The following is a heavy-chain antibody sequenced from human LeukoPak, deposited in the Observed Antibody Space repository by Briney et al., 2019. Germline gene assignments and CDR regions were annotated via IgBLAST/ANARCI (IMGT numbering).Heavy chain of an antibody. CDR1: DGSITSTEYS. J-gene: IGHJ3*02. Sequence: SETLSLTCAVSDGSITSTEYSRSWIRRPPGKGLEWIGNIYHSGSTYYNPSLKSRVTISVDRSKNQLSLNLNSVTAADTAVYFCARADGDYGGAFDIWGQGTMVTVSS. D-gene: IGHD4-17*01. V-gene: IGHV4-30-2*01. CDR3: ARADGDYGGAFDI. CDR2: IYHSGST.